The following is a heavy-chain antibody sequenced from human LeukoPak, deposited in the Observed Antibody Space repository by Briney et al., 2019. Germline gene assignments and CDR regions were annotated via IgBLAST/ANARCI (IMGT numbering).Heavy chain of an antibody. CDR3: ARDARYSSNLYGMDV. Sequence: PGGSLRLSCAASGFTFSSYSMNWVRQAPGKGLEWVSSISSSSSYIYYADSVKGRFTISRDNAKNSLYLQMNSLRAEDTAVYYCARDARYSSNLYGMDVWGQGTTVTVSS. CDR2: ISSSSSYI. V-gene: IGHV3-21*01. CDR1: GFTFSSYS. D-gene: IGHD6-13*01. J-gene: IGHJ6*02.